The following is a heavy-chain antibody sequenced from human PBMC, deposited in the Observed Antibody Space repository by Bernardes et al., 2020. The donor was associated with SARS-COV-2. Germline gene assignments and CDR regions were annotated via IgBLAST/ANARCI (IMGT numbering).Heavy chain of an antibody. J-gene: IGHJ2*01. V-gene: IGHV5-10-1*01. Sequence: GESLKISCKGSAYNFNSYWISWVRQMPGKGLEWMGMIDPSYSYTSYSPSFEGLVTMSVDKSISPAHLQWSSLKASDTAMYYCAGHGDDNDAPDEYWYFDVWGRGTQVTVSS. D-gene: IGHD1-1*01. CDR1: AYNFNSYW. CDR2: IDPSYSYT. CDR3: AGHGDDNDAPDEYWYFDV.